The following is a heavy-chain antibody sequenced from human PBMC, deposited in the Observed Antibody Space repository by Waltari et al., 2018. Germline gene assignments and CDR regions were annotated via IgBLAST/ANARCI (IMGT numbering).Heavy chain of an antibody. D-gene: IGHD3-9*01. J-gene: IGHJ4*02. V-gene: IGHV1-2*04. CDR2: INPNSGCT. Sequence: QVQLVQSGAEVKKPGASVKVSCKASGYTFTGYYMHWVRQAPGQGLEWLGWINPNSGCTNYAQKFQGWVTMTRDTSISTAYMELSRLRSDDTAVYYCARYNYDILTGYHLWRKYYFDYWGQGTLVTVSS. CDR3: ARYNYDILTGYHLWRKYYFDY. CDR1: GYTFTGYY.